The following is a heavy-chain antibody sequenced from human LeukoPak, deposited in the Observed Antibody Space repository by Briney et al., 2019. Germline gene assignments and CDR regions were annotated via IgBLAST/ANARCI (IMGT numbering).Heavy chain of an antibody. V-gene: IGHV3-23*01. CDR3: AKGLIAAAGRNWFDP. CDR2: ISGSGGST. Sequence: PGGSLRLSCAASGFTFSSYAMSWVRQAPGKGLEWVSAISGSGGSTYYADSVKGRFTISRDNSKNTLYLQMNSLRAGDTAVYYCAKGLIAAAGRNWFDPWGQGTLVTVSS. J-gene: IGHJ5*02. D-gene: IGHD6-13*01. CDR1: GFTFSSYA.